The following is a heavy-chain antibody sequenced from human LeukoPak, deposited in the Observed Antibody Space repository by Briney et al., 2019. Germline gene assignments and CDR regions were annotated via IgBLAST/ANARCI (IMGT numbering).Heavy chain of an antibody. CDR2: IYYSGST. Sequence: SETLSLTCTVSGDSISSYYWSWIRQPPGKGLEWIGYIYYSGSTKYNPSLKSRVTISVDTSKNQFSLKLNSVTAADTAVYYCAREGYCSGGSCYRAFDYWGQGTLVTVSS. J-gene: IGHJ4*02. CDR3: AREGYCSGGSCYRAFDY. CDR1: GDSISSYY. D-gene: IGHD2-15*01. V-gene: IGHV4-59*01.